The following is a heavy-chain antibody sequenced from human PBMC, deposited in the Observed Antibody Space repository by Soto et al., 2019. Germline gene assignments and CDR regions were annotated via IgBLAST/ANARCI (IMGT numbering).Heavy chain of an antibody. J-gene: IGHJ6*02. V-gene: IGHV3-23*01. CDR2: VSYSGGGT. CDR3: VKDKGSTVSPSDYYYNGMDV. CDR1: GGTFSSYA. D-gene: IGHD4-17*01. Sequence: GASVKVSCKASGGTFSSYAISWVRQAPGKGLEWVSGVSYSGGGTYHADSVKGRLTISRHNSKNTLYLQMGSLRAEDTAVYYCVKDKGSTVSPSDYYYNGMDVWGQGTTVTVSS.